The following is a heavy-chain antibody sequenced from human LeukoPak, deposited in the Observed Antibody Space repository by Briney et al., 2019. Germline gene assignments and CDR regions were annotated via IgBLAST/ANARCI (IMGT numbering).Heavy chain of an antibody. V-gene: IGHV3-30*01. D-gene: IGHD3-10*01. J-gene: IGHJ6*03. CDR2: ISYDGSNK. CDR1: GFTFSSHA. CDR3: ARGGSGSYYYYFYYMDV. Sequence: GRSLRLSCVASGFTFSSHAIHWVRQAPGKGLEWVSIISYDGSNKYYADSVKGRFTISRDNSKNTVYLRINSLSTEDTAVYYCARGGSGSYYYYFYYMDVWGKGTTVTVSS.